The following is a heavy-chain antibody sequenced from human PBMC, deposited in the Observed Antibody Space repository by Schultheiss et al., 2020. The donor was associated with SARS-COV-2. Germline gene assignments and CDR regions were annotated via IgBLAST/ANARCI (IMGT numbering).Heavy chain of an antibody. Sequence: SETLSLTCTVSGGSISSYYWSWIRQPPGKGLEWIGYIYYSGSTNYNPSLKSRVTISVDTSKNQFSLKLSSVTAADTAVYYCARGGGELPYYFDYWGQGTLVTVSS. CDR3: ARGGGELPYYFDY. CDR1: GGSISSYY. CDR2: IYYSGST. D-gene: IGHD1-26*01. V-gene: IGHV4-59*01. J-gene: IGHJ4*02.